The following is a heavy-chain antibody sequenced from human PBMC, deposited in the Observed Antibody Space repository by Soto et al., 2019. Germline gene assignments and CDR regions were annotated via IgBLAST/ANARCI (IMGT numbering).Heavy chain of an antibody. J-gene: IGHJ5*02. CDR1: GFSFTGYY. V-gene: IGHV1-2*02. CDR2: INAHSGGT. D-gene: IGHD6-6*01. Sequence: ASVKVSCQASGFSFTGYYIHWLRQAPGQGLEWMGWINAHSGGTEYAQKFQGRVTLTRDTSIATAYLTLTSLTSDDTALYYCAKDLTRQLAYWLDPWGQGTLVTVSS. CDR3: AKDLTRQLAYWLDP.